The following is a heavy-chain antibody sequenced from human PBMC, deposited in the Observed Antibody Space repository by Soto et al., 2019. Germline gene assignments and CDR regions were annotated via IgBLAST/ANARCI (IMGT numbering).Heavy chain of an antibody. V-gene: IGHV3-15*07. CDR1: GFTFSNAW. CDR2: IKSKTDGGTT. CDR3: TTDRADVLLWFGELLYAFDY. Sequence: TGGSLRLSCAASGFTFSNAWVNWVRQAPGKGLEWAGRIKSKTDGGTTDYAAPVKGRFTISRDDSKNTLYLQMNSLKTEDTAVYYCTTDRADVLLWFGELLYAFDYWGQGTLVTVSS. D-gene: IGHD3-10*01. J-gene: IGHJ4*02.